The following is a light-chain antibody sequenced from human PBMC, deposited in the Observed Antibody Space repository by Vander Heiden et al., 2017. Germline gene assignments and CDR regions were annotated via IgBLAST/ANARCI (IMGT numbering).Light chain of an antibody. CDR2: INS. Sequence: QSVLTQPPSVSAAPGQRVTISCTGSSTNIEAGYDVHCYQQHPGTAPKLLIYINSQRPSGVPDRSSGSKSGTSASLAITGLQDEDEDVYYCQSYDSSLSGSVFGGGTKLTVL. CDR1: STNIEAGYD. V-gene: IGLV1-40*01. CDR3: QSYDSSLSGSV. J-gene: IGLJ3*02.